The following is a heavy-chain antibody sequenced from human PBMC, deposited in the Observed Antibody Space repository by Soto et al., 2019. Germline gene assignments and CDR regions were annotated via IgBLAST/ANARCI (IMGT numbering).Heavy chain of an antibody. CDR3: AIEHMKWYNPRFDP. J-gene: IGHJ5*02. D-gene: IGHD1-20*01. CDR1: GYTFTSYG. V-gene: IGHV1-18*01. CDR2: ISAYNGNT. Sequence: ASVKVSCKASGYTFTSYGISWVRQAPGQGLEWMGWISAYNGNTNYAQKLQGRVTMTTDTSTSTAYMELRSLRSDDTAVYYCAIEHMKWYNPRFDPWGQGTLVTVSS.